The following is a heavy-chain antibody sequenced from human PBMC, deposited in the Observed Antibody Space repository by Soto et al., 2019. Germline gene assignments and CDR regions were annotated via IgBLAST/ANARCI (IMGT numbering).Heavy chain of an antibody. V-gene: IGHV3-30-3*01. D-gene: IGHD3-3*01. J-gene: IGHJ4*02. CDR2: ISYDGSNK. CDR3: ARVIRYDFWSGYYPHIDY. Sequence: PGGSLRLSCAASGFTFSSYAMHWVRQAPGKGLEWVAVISYDGSNKYYADSVKGRFTTSRDNSKNTLYLQMNSQRAEDTAVYYCARVIRYDFWSGYYPHIDYWGQGTQVTVSS. CDR1: GFTFSSYA.